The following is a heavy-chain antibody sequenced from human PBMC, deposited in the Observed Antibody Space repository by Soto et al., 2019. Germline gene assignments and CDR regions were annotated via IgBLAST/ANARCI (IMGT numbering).Heavy chain of an antibody. V-gene: IGHV3-13*01. CDR1: GFTFSSYD. D-gene: IGHD3-10*01. J-gene: IGHJ4*02. CDR3: ARGPHTYYYGSGSYYNGDNYFDY. Sequence: GGSLRLSCAASGFTFSSYDMHWVRQATGKGLEWVSAIGTAGDTYYPGSVKGRFTISRENAKNSLYLQMNSLRAGDTAVYYCARGPHTYYYGSGSYYNGDNYFDYWGQGTLVTVSS. CDR2: IGTAGDT.